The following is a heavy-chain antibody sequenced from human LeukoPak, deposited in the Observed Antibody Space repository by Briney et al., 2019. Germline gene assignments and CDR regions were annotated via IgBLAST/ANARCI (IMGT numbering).Heavy chain of an antibody. D-gene: IGHD3-22*01. Sequence: PGGSLRLSCAASESTFSSYAMSWVRQAPGKGLEWVSTISVSSDNTYYADSVKGRFTISRDNSKTTLYLQMNSLRAEDTAVYYCAKWDYYYDSSGYYYFDYWGQGTLVTVSS. CDR3: AKWDYYYDSSGYYYFDY. J-gene: IGHJ4*02. V-gene: IGHV3-23*01. CDR1: ESTFSSYA. CDR2: ISVSSDNT.